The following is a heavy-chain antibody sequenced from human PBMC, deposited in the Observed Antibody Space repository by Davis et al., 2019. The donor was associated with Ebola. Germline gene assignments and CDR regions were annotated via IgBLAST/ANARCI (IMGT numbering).Heavy chain of an antibody. V-gene: IGHV1-2*02. CDR3: ARATVTLGFDY. CDR2: INPNSGGT. J-gene: IGHJ4*02. Sequence: ASVKVSCKASGYTFTGYYMHWVRQAPGQGLEWMGWINPNSGGTNYAQKFQGRVTMTRDTSISTAYMELSSLRSEDTAVYYCARATVTLGFDYWGQGTLVTVSS. CDR1: GYTFTGYY. D-gene: IGHD4-17*01.